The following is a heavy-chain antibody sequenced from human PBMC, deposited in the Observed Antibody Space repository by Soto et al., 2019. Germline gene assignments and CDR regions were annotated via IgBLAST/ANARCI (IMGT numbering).Heavy chain of an antibody. CDR1: GFTFSNAW. V-gene: IGHV3-15*07. J-gene: IGHJ4*02. CDR2: IKSKTDGGTT. Sequence: GGTLRLSCAASGFTFSNAWMNWVRQAPGKGLEWVGRIKSKTDGGTTDYAAPVKGRFTISRDDSKNTLYLQMNSLKTEDTAVYYCTTDHDSSGSFDYWGEGSLVTVSS. D-gene: IGHD3-22*01. CDR3: TTDHDSSGSFDY.